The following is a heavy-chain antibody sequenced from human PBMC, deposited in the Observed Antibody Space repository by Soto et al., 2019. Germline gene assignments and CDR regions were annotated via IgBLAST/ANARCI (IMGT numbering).Heavy chain of an antibody. CDR2: ISYDGSNT. J-gene: IGHJ6*02. D-gene: IGHD5-18*01. CDR3: ASDCSSYGYYYGMDV. CDR1: RFPFSRYA. V-gene: IGHV3-30-3*01. Sequence: GGSLLLSCAASRFPFSRYAMHWVRPAPGKGLEWVAVISYDGSNTYYADSVKGRFTISRDNSKNTLFLQINSLRAEDTAVYYCASDCSSYGYYYGMDVWGQGTTVTVSS.